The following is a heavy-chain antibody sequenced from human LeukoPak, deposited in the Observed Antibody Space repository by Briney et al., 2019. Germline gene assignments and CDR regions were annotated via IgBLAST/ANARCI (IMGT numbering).Heavy chain of an antibody. V-gene: IGHV3-48*03. J-gene: IGHJ4*02. CDR2: ISSGGSTI. D-gene: IGHD3-22*01. CDR1: GFTFSSYE. Sequence: QSGGSLRLSCPASGFTFSSYEMNWVRQAPRKGLEWVSYISSGGSTIYYADSVKGRFPISRDNAKNSLYLQMNSLRAEDTAVYYCARDRYDSSGISDYWGQGTLVTVSS. CDR3: ARDRYDSSGISDY.